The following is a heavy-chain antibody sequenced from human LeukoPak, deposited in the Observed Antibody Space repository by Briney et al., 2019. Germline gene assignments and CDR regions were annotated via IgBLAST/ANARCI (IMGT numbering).Heavy chain of an antibody. CDR3: ARGMAAAGDPDWFDP. J-gene: IGHJ5*02. Sequence: PSETLSLTCTVSGGSIGGYYWSWIRQPPGKGLDWIGYIYYSGSTNYNPSLKRRVTISVDTSKNQFSLNLNSVTAADTAVYYCARGMAAAGDPDWFDPWGQGALVTVSS. D-gene: IGHD6-13*01. CDR2: IYYSGST. CDR1: GGSIGGYY. V-gene: IGHV4-59*01.